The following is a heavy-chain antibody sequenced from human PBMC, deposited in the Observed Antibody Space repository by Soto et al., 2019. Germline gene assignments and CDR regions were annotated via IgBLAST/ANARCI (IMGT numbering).Heavy chain of an antibody. CDR1: GFDFNTHG. Sequence: QVRLVQSGGGVVQPGRSLRLSCAASGFDFNTHGLHWVRQAPGKGLECAAGSSFNGGNQYYVDSVKGRFTISRDKSNNTPVLQMNSLGAEDTATYYSAKDSSVTAAGSGGWFDPWGQGTLVIVPS. J-gene: IGHJ5*02. CDR3: AKDSSVTAAGSGGWFDP. CDR2: SSFNGGNQ. D-gene: IGHD6-13*01. V-gene: IGHV3-30*18.